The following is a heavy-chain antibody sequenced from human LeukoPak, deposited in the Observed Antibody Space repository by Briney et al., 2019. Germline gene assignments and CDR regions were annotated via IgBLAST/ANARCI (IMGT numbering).Heavy chain of an antibody. D-gene: IGHD4-17*01. Sequence: SETLSLTCTVSGGSISSADYYWSWFRQYPGKGLEWIGYICYNGITYYNPSLKSRVVISIYTSKNQFSLKLTSVTAADTAVYFCARKRDDGDYHIDYWGQRTLVTVSS. CDR1: GGSISSADYY. J-gene: IGHJ4*02. CDR3: ARKRDDGDYHIDY. CDR2: ICYNGIT. V-gene: IGHV4-31*03.